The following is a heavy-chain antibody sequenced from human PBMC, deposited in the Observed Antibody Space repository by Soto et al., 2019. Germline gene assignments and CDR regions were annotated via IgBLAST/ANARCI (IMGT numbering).Heavy chain of an antibody. D-gene: IGHD6-19*01. V-gene: IGHV2-5*02. Sequence: QITLKESGPTLVKPTQTLTLTCTFSGFSLSTSGVGVGWIRQPPGKALEWLALIYCDDDKRYTTSLKSRLTITKDTSKNQVVLTMTNMDPVDTATYYCAHSSYSSGWYDYFDYWGQGTLVTVSS. CDR3: AHSSYSSGWYDYFDY. CDR2: IYCDDDK. CDR1: GFSLSTSGVG. J-gene: IGHJ4*02.